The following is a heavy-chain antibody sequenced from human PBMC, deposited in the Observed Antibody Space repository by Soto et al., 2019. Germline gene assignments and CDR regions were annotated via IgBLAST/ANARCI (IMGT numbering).Heavy chain of an antibody. Sequence: GGSLRLSCAASGFTFSSYSMNWVRQAPGKGLEWVSSISSSSSYIYYADSVRGRFTISRDDSRNLVYLQMSRLRLDDTAVYFCAKGGRLASPAGDYFDSWGPGTLVTVSS. CDR3: AKGGRLASPAGDYFDS. J-gene: IGHJ4*02. CDR1: GFTFSSYS. V-gene: IGHV3-21*04. CDR2: ISSSSSYI. D-gene: IGHD3-16*01.